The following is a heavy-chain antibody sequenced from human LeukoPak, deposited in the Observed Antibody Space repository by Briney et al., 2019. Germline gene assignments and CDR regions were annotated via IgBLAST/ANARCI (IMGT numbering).Heavy chain of an antibody. CDR1: GGSISRYY. J-gene: IGHJ4*02. Sequence: SETLSLTRTVSGGSISRYYWSWIRQPPGKGLEWIGYIYYSGSTNYNPSLKSRVTISVDTSKNQFSLKLSSVTAADTAVYYCARGSIAAASTDFDYWGQGTLVTVSS. CDR2: IYYSGST. D-gene: IGHD6-13*01. CDR3: ARGSIAAASTDFDY. V-gene: IGHV4-59*01.